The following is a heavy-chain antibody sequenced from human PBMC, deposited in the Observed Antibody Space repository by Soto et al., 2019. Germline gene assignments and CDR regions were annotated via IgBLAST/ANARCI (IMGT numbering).Heavy chain of an antibody. V-gene: IGHV3-11*05. CDR2: ISSSSSYT. J-gene: IGHJ3*02. Sequence: QVQLVESGGGLVKPGGSLRLSCAASGFTFSDYYMSWIRQAPGKGLEWVSYISSSSSYTNYADSVKGRFTISRDNAKNSLYLQMNSLRAADTAVYYCARDAGDYDAFAIWGKGTMVTVSS. CDR3: ARDAGDYDAFAI. D-gene: IGHD4-17*01. CDR1: GFTFSDYY.